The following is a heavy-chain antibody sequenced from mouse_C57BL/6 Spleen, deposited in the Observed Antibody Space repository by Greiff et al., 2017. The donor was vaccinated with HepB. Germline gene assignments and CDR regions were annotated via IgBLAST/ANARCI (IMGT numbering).Heavy chain of an antibody. Sequence: QVQLQQPGAELVKPGASVKMSCKASGYTFTSYWITWVKQRPGQGLEWIGDIYPGSGSTNYNEKFKSKATLTVDTSSSTAYMQLSSLTSEDSAVYYCAREDFYDDVEAWFAYWGQGTLVTVSA. CDR1: GYTFTSYW. CDR2: IYPGSGST. V-gene: IGHV1-55*01. J-gene: IGHJ3*01. CDR3: AREDFYDDVEAWFAY. D-gene: IGHD1-1*01.